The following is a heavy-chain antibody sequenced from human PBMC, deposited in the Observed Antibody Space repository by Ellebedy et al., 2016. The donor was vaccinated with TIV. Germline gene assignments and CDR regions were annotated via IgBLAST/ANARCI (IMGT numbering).Heavy chain of an antibody. J-gene: IGHJ5*02. V-gene: IGHV1-8*01. CDR2: MKPGSGNT. CDR3: VVGLFHP. D-gene: IGHD3/OR15-3a*01. CDR1: GYTFTDYD. Sequence: AASVKVSCKASGYTFTDYDINWVRQATGQGLEYLGWMKPGSGNTGYAQKFEGRVTMTRNTSTSTAYMELSSLRSDDTAVYYCVVGLFHPWGQGTVVTVSS.